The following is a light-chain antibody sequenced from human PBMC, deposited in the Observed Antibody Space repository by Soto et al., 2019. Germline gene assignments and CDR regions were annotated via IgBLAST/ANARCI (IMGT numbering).Light chain of an antibody. CDR1: SSDIGGYKF. CDR3: ATYTATPTLI. Sequence: QSALTQPASISGSPGQSLAIPCTATSSDIGGYKFVSWYQQHPGKTPKLIIYEDTYRPSGISERFSGSKSGNTASLTISGPQADDEGDYYCATYTATPTLIFGGGTKVTVL. V-gene: IGLV2-14*01. J-gene: IGLJ2*01. CDR2: EDT.